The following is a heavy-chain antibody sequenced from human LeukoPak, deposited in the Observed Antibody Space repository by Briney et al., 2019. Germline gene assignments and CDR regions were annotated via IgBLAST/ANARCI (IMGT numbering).Heavy chain of an antibody. Sequence: GESPKISCHGSGYLFRNYWIGWVRQMPGKGLEWKGIIYSGDSDARYSPSFQGQVTFSVDTSISTVYLQWTYLKASHSALYYCARLGPPYADFPYYLAYWGQGTLVTVSS. CDR2: IYSGDSDA. J-gene: IGHJ4*02. D-gene: IGHD4-17*01. V-gene: IGHV5-51*01. CDR3: ARLGPPYADFPYYLAY. CDR1: GYLFRNYW.